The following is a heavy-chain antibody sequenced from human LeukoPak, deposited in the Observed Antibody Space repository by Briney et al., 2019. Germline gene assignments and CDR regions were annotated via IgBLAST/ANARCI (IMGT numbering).Heavy chain of an antibody. CDR1: GYTFTGYY. D-gene: IGHD3-22*01. CDR2: INPNSGGT. V-gene: IGHV1-2*06. CDR3: ARADYYDSSGKLD. Sequence: ASGKVSCKASGYTFTGYYMHWVPQAPGQGLEWMGRINPNSGGTNYAQKFQGRVTMTRDTSISTAYMELSRLRSADTAVYYCARADYYDSSGKLDWGQGTLVTFSS. J-gene: IGHJ4*02.